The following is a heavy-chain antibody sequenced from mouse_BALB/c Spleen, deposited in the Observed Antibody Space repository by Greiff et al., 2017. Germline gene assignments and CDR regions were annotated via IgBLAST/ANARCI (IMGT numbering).Heavy chain of an antibody. CDR3: ARSAVRPWFAY. J-gene: IGHJ3*01. CDR1: GYSITSDYA. Sequence: VQLKESGPGLVKPSQSLSLTCTVTGYSITSDYAWNWIRQFPGNKLEWMGYISYSGSTSYNPSLKSRISITRDTSKNQFFLQLNSVTTEDTATYYCARSAVRPWFAYWGQGTLVTVSA. CDR2: ISYSGST. V-gene: IGHV3-2*02. D-gene: IGHD2-14*01.